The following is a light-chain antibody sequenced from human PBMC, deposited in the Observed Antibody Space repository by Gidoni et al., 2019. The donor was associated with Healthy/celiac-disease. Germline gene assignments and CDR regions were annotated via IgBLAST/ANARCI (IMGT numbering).Light chain of an antibody. CDR1: QSVSSN. Sequence: EIVMTQSPATLSVSPGERATLSCSASQSVSSNFAWYQQKPGQAPRLLIYCASTRTTGIPARFSGSGSGTEFTLTISSLQSEDCAVYYCQQYNNWPPWTFGQGTKVEIK. J-gene: IGKJ1*01. CDR2: CAS. CDR3: QQYNNWPPWT. V-gene: IGKV3-15*01.